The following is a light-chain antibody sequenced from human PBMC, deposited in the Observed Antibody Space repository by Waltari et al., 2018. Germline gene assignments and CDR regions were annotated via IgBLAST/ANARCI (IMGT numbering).Light chain of an antibody. J-gene: IGKJ1*01. CDR1: QSVSSD. V-gene: IGKV3-15*01. CDR3: QQYHNWPPWA. CDR2: GAS. Sequence: EIVMTQSPATLSVSPGERATLPCRASQSVSSDLAWFQQILGQAPRRLIYGASTRATGIPARFSGSGSGTEFTLTISSLQSEDFAVYYCQQYHNWPPWAFGQGTKVEIK.